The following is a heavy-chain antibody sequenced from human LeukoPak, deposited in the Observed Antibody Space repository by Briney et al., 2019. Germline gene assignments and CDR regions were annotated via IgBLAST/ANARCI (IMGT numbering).Heavy chain of an antibody. J-gene: IGHJ2*01. Sequence: GGSLRLSCAASGFTFDDYAMHWVRQAPGKGLEWVSGISWNSGSIGYADSVKGRFTISRDNAKNSLYLQMNSLRAEDTALYYCAKAPHGDTDYWYFDLWGRGTLVTVSS. CDR1: GFTFDDYA. CDR2: ISWNSGSI. CDR3: AKAPHGDTDYWYFDL. D-gene: IGHD4-17*01. V-gene: IGHV3-9*01.